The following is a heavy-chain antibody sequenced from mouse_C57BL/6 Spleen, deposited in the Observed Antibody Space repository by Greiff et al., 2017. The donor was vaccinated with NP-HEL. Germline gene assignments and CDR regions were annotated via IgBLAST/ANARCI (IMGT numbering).Heavy chain of an antibody. V-gene: IGHV1-59*01. Sequence: VQLQQPGAELVRPGTSVKLSCKASGYTFTSYWMHWVKQRPGQGLEWIGVIDPSDSYTNYNQKFKGKATLTVDTSSSTAYMQLSSLTSEDSAVYYCARRGGSSYGAMDYWGQGTSVTVSS. CDR1: GYTFTSYW. CDR2: IDPSDSYT. J-gene: IGHJ4*01. D-gene: IGHD1-1*01. CDR3: ARRGGSSYGAMDY.